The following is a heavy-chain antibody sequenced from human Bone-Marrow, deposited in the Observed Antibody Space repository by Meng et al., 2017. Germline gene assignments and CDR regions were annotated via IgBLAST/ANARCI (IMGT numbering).Heavy chain of an antibody. Sequence: QPQLQESGPVLVMPSEALSLTSRVSGGTVSTSGYCWGWIRQPPGKGLEWIGSLGHSGFTYYTPSLKSRVTVSIDTSRNQFSLWLTSVTAADTAVYYCVRSSAWVRTGFDPWGQGTLVTVSS. CDR2: LGHSGFT. V-gene: IGHV4-39*01. CDR3: VRSSAWVRTGFDP. CDR1: GGTVSTSGYC. D-gene: IGHD6-19*01. J-gene: IGHJ5*02.